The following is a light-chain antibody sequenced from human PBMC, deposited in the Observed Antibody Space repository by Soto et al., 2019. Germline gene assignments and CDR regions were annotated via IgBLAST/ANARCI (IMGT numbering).Light chain of an antibody. V-gene: IGKV1-39*01. CDR1: QSINND. CDR2: AAS. J-gene: IGKJ1*01. Sequence: DIQMTQSPSSLSASVGDRVTITCRASQSINNDLNWYQQKPGKAPNLLIYAASSLQSGVPSRFSGSGSGTDFTLTISSLQPEDFATYYCQQGYSIPRTFGQGTTVEIK. CDR3: QQGYSIPRT.